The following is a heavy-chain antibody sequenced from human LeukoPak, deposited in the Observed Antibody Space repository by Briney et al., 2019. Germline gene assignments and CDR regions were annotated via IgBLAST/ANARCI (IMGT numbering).Heavy chain of an antibody. D-gene: IGHD6-13*01. CDR2: IYYSGST. Sequence: PSETLSLTCTVSGGSISSYYWSWIRQPPGKGLEWIGYIYYSGSTNYNPSLKSRVTISVDTSKNQFSLKLSSVTAADTAVYYWARAQSSSSWYLRSGLRQWWFDPWGQGTLVTVSS. CDR3: ARAQSSSSWYLRSGLRQWWFDP. V-gene: IGHV4-59*01. J-gene: IGHJ5*02. CDR1: GGSISSYY.